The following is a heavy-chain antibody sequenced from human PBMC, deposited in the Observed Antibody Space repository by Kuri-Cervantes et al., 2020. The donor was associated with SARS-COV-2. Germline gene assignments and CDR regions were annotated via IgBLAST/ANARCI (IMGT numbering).Heavy chain of an antibody. CDR3: ARTRMVNTAMAYSGAFDI. Sequence: SETLSLTCTVSGGSISSYYWSWIRQPAGKGLEWIGRIYTSGSTNYNPSLKSRVTMSVDTSKNQFSLKLSSVTAADTAVYYCARTRMVNTAMAYSGAFDIWGQGTRVTVSS. D-gene: IGHD5-18*01. CDR1: GGSISSYY. J-gene: IGHJ3*02. V-gene: IGHV4-4*07. CDR2: IYTSGST.